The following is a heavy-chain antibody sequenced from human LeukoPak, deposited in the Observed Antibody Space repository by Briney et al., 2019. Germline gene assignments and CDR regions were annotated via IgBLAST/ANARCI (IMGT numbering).Heavy chain of an antibody. CDR3: ARTLYSSGWYSAFDY. V-gene: IGHV4-59*01. J-gene: IGHJ4*02. Sequence: PSETLSLTCTVSGGSISIYYWSWIRQPPGKGLEWIGYIYHSGSFNYNPSLKSRVTISADTSKNQFSLRLSSVTAADTAVYYCARTLYSSGWYSAFDYWGQGTLVTVSS. D-gene: IGHD6-19*01. CDR2: IYHSGSF. CDR1: GGSISIYY.